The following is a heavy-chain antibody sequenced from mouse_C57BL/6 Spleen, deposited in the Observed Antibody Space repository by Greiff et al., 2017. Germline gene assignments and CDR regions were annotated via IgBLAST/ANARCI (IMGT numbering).Heavy chain of an antibody. CDR1: GYTFTSYW. CDR2: IHPSDSDT. D-gene: IGHD1-1*01. V-gene: IGHV1-74*01. Sequence: QVQLQQPGAELVKPGASVKVSCKASGYTFTSYWMHWVKQRPGQGLEWIGRIHPSDSDTNYNQKFKGKATLTVDKSSSTAYMQLSSLTSEDSAVYYWAKTADYGSSYPAYWGQGTLVTVSA. CDR3: AKTADYGSSYPAY. J-gene: IGHJ3*01.